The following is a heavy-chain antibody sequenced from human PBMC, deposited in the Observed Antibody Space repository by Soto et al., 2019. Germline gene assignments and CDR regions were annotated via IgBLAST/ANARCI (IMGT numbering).Heavy chain of an antibody. J-gene: IGHJ6*02. Sequence: QVQLVQSGAEVKKPGSSVKVSCKASGGTFSTDSISWVRQAPGQGLEWMGGIIPMFGTANNAQKFQGRVTITADESTITAYMELSSLRSEDPAVYFCAREIDGYYGMDVWGQGTTVTVAS. CDR3: AREIDGYYGMDV. CDR1: GGTFSTDS. CDR2: IIPMFGTA. V-gene: IGHV1-69*12.